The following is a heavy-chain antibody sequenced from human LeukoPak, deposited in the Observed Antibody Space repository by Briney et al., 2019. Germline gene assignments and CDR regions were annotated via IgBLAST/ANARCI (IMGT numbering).Heavy chain of an antibody. Sequence: TSETLSLTCTVSGGSISSSSYYWGWIRQPPGKGLEWIGSIYYGGSTYYNPSLKSRVTISVDTSKNQFSLKLSSVTAADTAVYYCARCGITMIVDYYMDVWGKGTTVTISS. CDR2: IYYGGST. D-gene: IGHD3-22*01. CDR1: GGSISSSSYY. CDR3: ARCGITMIVDYYMDV. J-gene: IGHJ6*03. V-gene: IGHV4-39*01.